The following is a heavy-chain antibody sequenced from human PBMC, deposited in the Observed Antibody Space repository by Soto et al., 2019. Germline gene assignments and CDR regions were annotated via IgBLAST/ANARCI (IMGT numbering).Heavy chain of an antibody. CDR3: ARGDATKIVVTTYYGMDV. Sequence: SVKVSCKASGYTFTSYYIHWVRQAPGQGLEWMGAIIPVFGTPNYAQKFQDRVTITADESTTTVYMEVRSLTSEDTAVYYCARGDATKIVVTTYYGMDVWGQGTTVTVSS. CDR1: GYTFTSYY. D-gene: IGHD3-22*01. J-gene: IGHJ6*02. V-gene: IGHV1-69*13. CDR2: IIPVFGTP.